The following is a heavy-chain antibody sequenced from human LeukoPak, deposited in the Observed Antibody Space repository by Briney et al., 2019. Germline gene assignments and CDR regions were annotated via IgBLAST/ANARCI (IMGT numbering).Heavy chain of an antibody. CDR1: GFTFSRNA. CDR2: ISGNGLGT. CDR3: AKDANFLRSSGYLIPIDF. J-gene: IGHJ4*02. D-gene: IGHD3-22*01. V-gene: IGHV3-23*01. Sequence: GGSLRLSCAASGFTFSRNAMNWVRQAPGKGLEWVAAISGNGLGTYYADSVKGRFNISRDNSRNTLYLHMNSLGIEDTAFYYCAKDANFLRSSGYLIPIDFWGQGTLVTVSS.